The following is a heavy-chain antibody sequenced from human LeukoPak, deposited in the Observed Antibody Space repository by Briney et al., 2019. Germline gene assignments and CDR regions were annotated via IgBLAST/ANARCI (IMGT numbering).Heavy chain of an antibody. CDR3: ARDGYCNSISCSLDAFDI. CDR1: GFTFSSYA. Sequence: PGGSLRLSCAASGFTFSSYAMSWVRQAPGKGLEWVSAISGSGGSTYYADSVKGRFTISRDNSKNTLYLQMNSLTAEDTAVYYCARDGYCNSISCSLDAFDIWGQGTMVTVSS. J-gene: IGHJ3*02. CDR2: ISGSGGST. D-gene: IGHD2-2*01. V-gene: IGHV3-23*01.